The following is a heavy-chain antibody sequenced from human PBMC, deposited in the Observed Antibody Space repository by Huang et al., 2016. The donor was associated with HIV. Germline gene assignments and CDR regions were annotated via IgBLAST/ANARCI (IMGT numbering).Heavy chain of an antibody. J-gene: IGHJ6*03. Sequence: QVQLVESGGGVVQPGRSLRLSCAASGFTFSSLAMHWVRQAPGKGVEGVADILDDGSNKNYADSVKGRFTISRDKSKNTLYLQMNSLRAEDTAVYYCARDAYYDYVWGSYRKYYYYYMDVWGKGTTVTVSS. CDR3: ARDAYYDYVWGSYRKYYYYYMDV. CDR2: ILDDGSNK. CDR1: GFTFSSLA. V-gene: IGHV3-30-3*01. D-gene: IGHD3-16*02.